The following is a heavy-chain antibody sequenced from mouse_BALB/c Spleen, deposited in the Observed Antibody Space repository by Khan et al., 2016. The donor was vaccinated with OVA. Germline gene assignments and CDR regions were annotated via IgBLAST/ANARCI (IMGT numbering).Heavy chain of an antibody. V-gene: IGHV1S135*01. CDR2: IDPFRGGA. D-gene: IGHD2-2*01. CDR1: GYSFTSYY. J-gene: IGHJ3*01. CDR3: TRHGYVACFTY. Sequence: VQLKESGPELMKPGSSVKISCKASGYSFTSYYIHWVMQSHGKSLEWIGYIDPFRGGATYNQKFKGKATLTVDKSSSTAYIHLSNLTSEDSAVYFLTRHGYVACFTYWGQGTLVTVSA.